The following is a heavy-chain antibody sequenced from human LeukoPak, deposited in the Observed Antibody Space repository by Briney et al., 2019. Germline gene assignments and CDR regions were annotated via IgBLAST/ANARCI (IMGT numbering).Heavy chain of an antibody. J-gene: IGHJ6*03. V-gene: IGHV4-59*01. CDR1: GGSISSYY. D-gene: IGHD6-19*01. Sequence: PSETLSLTCTVSGGSISSYYWSWIRQPPGNGLEWIGYIYYSGSTNYNPSLKSRVTISVDTSRNHFSLNLSSVTAADTAVYYCASQTPYRIVVAGRGGYYYYMDVWGKGTTVTVSS. CDR3: ASQTPYRIVVAGRGGYYYYMDV. CDR2: IYYSGST.